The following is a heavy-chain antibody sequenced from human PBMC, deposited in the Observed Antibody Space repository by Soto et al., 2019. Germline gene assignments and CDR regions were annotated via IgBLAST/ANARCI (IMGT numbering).Heavy chain of an antibody. V-gene: IGHV4-61*01. CDR2: IYYSGST. CDR1: CGSVISGSYY. Sequence: SETLSLTCTFSCGSVISGSYYWSWIRQPPGKGLEWIGYIYYSGSTNYNPSLKSRVTISVDTSKNQFSLKLSSVTAADTAVYYCARVDYDFWSGYPPDGMDVWGQGTTVTVSS. D-gene: IGHD3-3*01. CDR3: ARVDYDFWSGYPPDGMDV. J-gene: IGHJ6*02.